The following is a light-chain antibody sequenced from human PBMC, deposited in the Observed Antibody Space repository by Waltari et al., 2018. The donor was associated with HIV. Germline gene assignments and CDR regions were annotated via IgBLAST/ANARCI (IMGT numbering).Light chain of an antibody. Sequence: QSALTQPASVSGSPGQSITISCTAIGNGVHTYQLASWYQQQPDKAPQLIIYAVYTRPSGVSYRFSGSKSGNTASLTISGLQAEDEAYYYCSSYRNNYVLVFGGGTKLTVL. CDR2: AVY. CDR1: GNGVHTYQL. J-gene: IGLJ3*02. CDR3: SSYRNNYVLV. V-gene: IGLV2-14*02.